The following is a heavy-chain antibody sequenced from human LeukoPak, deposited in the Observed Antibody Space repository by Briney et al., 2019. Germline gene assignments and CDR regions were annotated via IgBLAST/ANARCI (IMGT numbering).Heavy chain of an antibody. D-gene: IGHD2-2*01. CDR3: ARGGRGYCSSTSCYPPHY. J-gene: IGHJ4*02. CDR1: GYTFTSCG. CDR2: ISAYNGNT. Sequence: ASVHVSCKASGYTFTSCGISWVRQAPGQGLEWMGWISAYNGNTNYAQKLQGRVTMTTDTSTRTAYMELRSLRSDDTAVYYCARGGRGYCSSTSCYPPHYWGQGTLVTVSS. V-gene: IGHV1-18*01.